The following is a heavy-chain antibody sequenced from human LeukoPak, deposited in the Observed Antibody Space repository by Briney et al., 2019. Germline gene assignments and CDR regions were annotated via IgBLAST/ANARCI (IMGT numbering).Heavy chain of an antibody. CDR2: ISGSGGST. J-gene: IGHJ3*02. Sequence: GGSLRLSCAAPGFTFSSYAMSWVRQAPGKGLEWVSAISGSGGSTYYADSVKGRFTISRDNSKNTLYLQMNSLRAEDTAVYYCAKSLSSDYDDYRTPVDAFDIWGQGTMVTVSS. CDR3: AKSLSSDYDDYRTPVDAFDI. CDR1: GFTFSSYA. V-gene: IGHV3-23*01. D-gene: IGHD4-17*01.